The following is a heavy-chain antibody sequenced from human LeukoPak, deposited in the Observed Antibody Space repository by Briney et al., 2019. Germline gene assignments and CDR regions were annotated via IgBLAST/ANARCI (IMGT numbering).Heavy chain of an antibody. Sequence: PGGSLRLSCAASGFTFSSYGMHWIRQAPGKGLEWVAVISYDGSNKYYADSVKGRFTISRDNSKNTLYLQMNSLRAEDTAVYYCAKDTTRIAVAEIDYWGQGTLVTVSS. J-gene: IGHJ4*02. V-gene: IGHV3-30*18. CDR2: ISYDGSNK. CDR3: AKDTTRIAVAEIDY. CDR1: GFTFSSYG. D-gene: IGHD6-19*01.